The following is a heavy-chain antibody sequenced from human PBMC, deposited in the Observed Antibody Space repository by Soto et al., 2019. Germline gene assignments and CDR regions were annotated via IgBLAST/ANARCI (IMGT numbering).Heavy chain of an antibody. V-gene: IGHV1-8*01. CDR1: GYTFTSYD. CDR2: MNPNRGNT. CDR3: ARDRKVRQLVRAYYYYGMDV. D-gene: IGHD6-6*01. J-gene: IGHJ6*02. Sequence: ASVKVSCKASGYTFTSYDINWVRQATGQGLEWMGWMNPNRGNTGYAQKFQGRVTVTRNTSISTAYMELSSLSSEDTAVYYCARDRKVRQLVRAYYYYGMDVWGQGTTVTVSS.